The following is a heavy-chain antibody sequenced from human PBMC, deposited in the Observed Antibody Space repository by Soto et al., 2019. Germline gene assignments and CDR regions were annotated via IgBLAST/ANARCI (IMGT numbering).Heavy chain of an antibody. CDR2: MNPNSGNT. Sequence: EASVKVSCKASGHTFTSYDINWVRQATGQGLEWMGWMNPNSGNTGYAQKFQGRVTMTRNTSISTAYMELSSLRSEDTAVYYCARVGRAARLIYYYYMDVWGKGTTVTVSS. CDR3: ARVGRAARLIYYYYMDV. V-gene: IGHV1-8*01. D-gene: IGHD6-6*01. J-gene: IGHJ6*03. CDR1: GHTFTSYD.